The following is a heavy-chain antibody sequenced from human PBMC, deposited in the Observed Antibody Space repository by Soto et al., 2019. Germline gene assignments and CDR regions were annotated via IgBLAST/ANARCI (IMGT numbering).Heavy chain of an antibody. V-gene: IGHV4-59*08. CDR3: ARQYCSSTRCYQYFDY. Sequence: SETLSVTCTVSGGSINSYYWSWIRQSPEKGLEWIGYIYSSGSTNYNPSLKSRVTISVDTSKNQFSLKLSSVTAADTAVYYCARQYCSSTRCYQYFDYWGQGTLVTVSS. CDR1: GGSINSYY. J-gene: IGHJ4*02. CDR2: IYSSGST. D-gene: IGHD2-2*01.